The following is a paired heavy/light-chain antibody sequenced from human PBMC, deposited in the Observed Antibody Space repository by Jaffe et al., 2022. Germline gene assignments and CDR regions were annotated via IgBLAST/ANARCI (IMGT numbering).Light chain of an antibody. CDR3: AAWDDSLSGPYVV. J-gene: IGLJ2*01. CDR1: SSNIGSSY. Sequence: QSVLTQPPSASGTPGQRVTISCSGSSSNIGSSYVYWYQQLPGTAPKLLIYTNNQRPSGVPDRFSGSKSGTSASLAISGLRSEDEADYYCAAWDDSLSGPYVVFGGGTKLTVL. CDR2: TNN. V-gene: IGLV1-47*01.
Heavy chain of an antibody. V-gene: IGHV4-34*01. CDR3: ARGGRTMVRGAPRTFDI. CDR2: INHSGST. D-gene: IGHD3-10*01. Sequence: QVQLQQWGAGLLKPSETLSLACAVYGGSFSTYYWSWIRQPPGKGLEWIGEINHSGSTNYKPSLKSRVSISVDTSKNQFSLKLRSVTAADTAVYYCARGGRTMVRGAPRTFDIWGQGTMVTVSS. CDR1: GGSFSTYY. J-gene: IGHJ3*02.